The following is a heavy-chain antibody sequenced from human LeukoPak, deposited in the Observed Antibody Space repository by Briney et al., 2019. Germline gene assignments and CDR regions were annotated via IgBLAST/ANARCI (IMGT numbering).Heavy chain of an antibody. CDR2: IYYSGST. CDR1: GGSISSYY. Sequence: SETLSLTCTVSGGSISSYYWSWIRQPPGKGLEWIGYIYYSGSTNYNPSLKSRVTISVDTSKNQFSLKLSSVTAADTAVYYCARGARGDYKTYYFDYWGQGTLVTVSS. J-gene: IGHJ4*02. V-gene: IGHV4-59*01. D-gene: IGHD4-17*01. CDR3: ARGARGDYKTYYFDY.